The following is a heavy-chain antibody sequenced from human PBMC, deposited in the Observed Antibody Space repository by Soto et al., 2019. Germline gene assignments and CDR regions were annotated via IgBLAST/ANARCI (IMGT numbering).Heavy chain of an antibody. J-gene: IGHJ5*02. V-gene: IGHV1-18*01. CDR3: ARGGVGYCSGGSCPKNWFGP. CDR1: GYSFTSYG. CDR2: ISPYNGDT. D-gene: IGHD2-15*01. Sequence: QVQLVQSGAEVKKPGASVKVSCKASGYSFTSYGITWVRQAPGQGLEWLGWISPYNGDTSYGQKLQGRVTMTTDTSTTTAYMELRSLRSDDTAVYYCARGGVGYCSGGSCPKNWFGPWGQGTLVTVSS.